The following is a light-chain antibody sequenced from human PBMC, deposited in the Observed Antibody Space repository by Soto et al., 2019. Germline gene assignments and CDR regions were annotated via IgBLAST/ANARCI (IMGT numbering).Light chain of an antibody. Sequence: QSVLTQPPSVSGAPGQRVTISCTGSSSNIGAGYDVHWYQQLPGTAPKLLIYGNSNRPSGVPDRFSGSKSGTSASLAITGLRAEDEADYYCHSYDSILSGGVFGGGTKVTVL. CDR1: SSNIGAGYD. CDR2: GNS. V-gene: IGLV1-40*01. CDR3: HSYDSILSGGV. J-gene: IGLJ3*02.